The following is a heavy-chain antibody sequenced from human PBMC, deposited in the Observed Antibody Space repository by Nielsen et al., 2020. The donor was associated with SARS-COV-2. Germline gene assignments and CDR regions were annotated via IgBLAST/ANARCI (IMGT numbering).Heavy chain of an antibody. V-gene: IGHV3-48*04. CDR1: GFTFSSYS. J-gene: IGHJ4*02. Sequence: GESLKISCAASGFTFSSYSMNWVRQAPGKGLEWVSYISSSSSTIYYADSVKGRFTISRDNAENSLSLQMNSLRAEDTAVYYCARGTGEDYWGQGTLVTVSS. D-gene: IGHD3/OR15-3a*01. CDR2: ISSSSSTI. CDR3: ARGTGEDY.